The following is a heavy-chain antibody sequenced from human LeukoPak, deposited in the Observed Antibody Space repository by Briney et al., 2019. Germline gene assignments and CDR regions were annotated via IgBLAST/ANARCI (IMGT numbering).Heavy chain of an antibody. CDR2: TCYRSKWYN. CDR1: GDSVSSNSAA. Sequence: ASQTLSLTCAISGDSVSSNSAAWNWIRQSPSRGLEWLGRTCYRSKWYNDYAISVKSRITINPDTSKNQFSLQLNSVTPEDTAVYCCARIVGATQDYWGQGTLVTVSS. D-gene: IGHD1-26*01. CDR3: ARIVGATQDY. J-gene: IGHJ4*02. V-gene: IGHV6-1*01.